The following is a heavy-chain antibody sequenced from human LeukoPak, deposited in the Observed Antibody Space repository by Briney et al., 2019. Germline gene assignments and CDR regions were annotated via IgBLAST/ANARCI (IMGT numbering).Heavy chain of an antibody. V-gene: IGHV4-30-2*01. D-gene: IGHD1-14*01. CDR2: IYHSGST. CDR3: ARGGKIPRPFDY. J-gene: IGHJ4*02. CDR1: GGSISSGGYY. Sequence: SETLSLTCTVSGGSISSGGYYWSWIRQPPGKGLEWIGYIYHSGSTYYNPSLKSRVTISVDRSKNQFSLKLSSVTAADTAVYYCARGGKIPRPFDYWGQGTLVTVSS.